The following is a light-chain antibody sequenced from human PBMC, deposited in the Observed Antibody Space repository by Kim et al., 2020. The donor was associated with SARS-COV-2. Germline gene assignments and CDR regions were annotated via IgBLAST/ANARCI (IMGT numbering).Light chain of an antibody. CDR1: KLGDKY. CDR2: QDS. CDR3: QAWDSSTAPYVV. Sequence: SYELTQPPSVSVSPGQTASITCSGDKLGDKYACWYQQKPGQSPVLVIYQDSKRPSGIPERFSGSNSGNTATLTISGTQAMDEADYYCQAWDSSTAPYVVF. V-gene: IGLV3-1*01. J-gene: IGLJ2*01.